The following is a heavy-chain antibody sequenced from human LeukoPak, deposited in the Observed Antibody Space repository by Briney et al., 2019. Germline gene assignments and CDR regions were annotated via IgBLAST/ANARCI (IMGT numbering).Heavy chain of an antibody. J-gene: IGHJ4*02. V-gene: IGHV5-51*01. CDR1: GYSFTSYW. D-gene: IGHD6-13*01. CDR2: IYPGDSDT. Sequence: GESLKISCKGFGYSFTSYWIGWVRQMPGKGLEWMGIIYPGDSDTRYSPSFQGQVTISADKSISTAYLQWSSLKASDTAMYYCARRSAPRSYSSSWYVDYWGQGTLVTVSS. CDR3: ARRSAPRSYSSSWYVDY.